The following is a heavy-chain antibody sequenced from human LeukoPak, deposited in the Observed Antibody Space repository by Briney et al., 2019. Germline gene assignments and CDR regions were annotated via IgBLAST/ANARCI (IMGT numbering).Heavy chain of an antibody. J-gene: IGHJ4*02. D-gene: IGHD3-10*01. V-gene: IGHV4-59*08. CDR1: GGSISSYY. CDR3: ARHVGNSGSGSYLTYFDY. CDR2: IYYSGST. Sequence: SETLSLTCTDSGGSISSYYWSWIRQPPGKGVEWSGHIYYSGSTHYNPTLKSRVTISVDPSKNQFSLKLSSVTAADTAVYYCARHVGNSGSGSYLTYFDYWGQGTLVTVSS.